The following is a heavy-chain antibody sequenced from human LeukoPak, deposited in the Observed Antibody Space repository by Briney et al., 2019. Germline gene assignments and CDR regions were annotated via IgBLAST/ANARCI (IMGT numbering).Heavy chain of an antibody. V-gene: IGHV3-23*01. CDR3: ARDRGVAVATGLY. D-gene: IGHD6-19*01. CDR2: ISGSGGST. CDR1: GFTFSSYA. Sequence: GGSLRLSCAASGFTFSSYAMSWVRQAPGKGLEWVSAISGSGGSTYYADSVKGRFTISRDNSKNTLYLQMNSLRAEDTAVYYCARDRGVAVATGLYWGQGTLVTVSS. J-gene: IGHJ4*02.